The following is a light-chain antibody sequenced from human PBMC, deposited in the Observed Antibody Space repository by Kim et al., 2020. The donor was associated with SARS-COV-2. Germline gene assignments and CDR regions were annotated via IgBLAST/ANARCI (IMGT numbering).Light chain of an antibody. CDR1: QSISSK. Sequence: ATLSVAPGERATLSCRASQSISSKLAWYQQKPGQAPRLLIYGASTRATDIPARFSGSGSGTEFTLTISNLQSEDFAIYYCQHAGAFGQGTKVDIK. CDR3: QHAGA. J-gene: IGKJ1*01. CDR2: GAS. V-gene: IGKV3-15*01.